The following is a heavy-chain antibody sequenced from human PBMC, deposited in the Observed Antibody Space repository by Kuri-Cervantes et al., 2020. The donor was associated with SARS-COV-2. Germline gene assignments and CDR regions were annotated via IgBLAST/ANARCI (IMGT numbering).Heavy chain of an antibody. J-gene: IGHJ4*02. V-gene: IGHV3-66*03. Sequence: GESLKISCAASGFTVSSNYMSWVRQAPGKGLEWVSVIYSCGSTYYADSVKGRFTISRDNSKNTLYLQMNSLRAEDTAVYYCARDRESWQQVVPNLFDYWGQGTLVTVSS. CDR2: IYSCGST. CDR3: ARDRESWQQVVPNLFDY. D-gene: IGHD6-13*01. CDR1: GFTVSSNY.